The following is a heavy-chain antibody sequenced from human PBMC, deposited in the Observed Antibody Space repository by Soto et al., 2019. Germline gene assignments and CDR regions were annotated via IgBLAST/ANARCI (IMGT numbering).Heavy chain of an antibody. Sequence: SETLSLTCSVSGGSINTGAYYWAWIRQPPGKDLEWIVNVYYTGRTYFNPSLHSRVTMSVDTSNNQFSLNLNSVTAADTAIYYCARKGTSTTGAFDFWGHGTLVTVSS. V-gene: IGHV4-39*01. J-gene: IGHJ4*01. CDR3: ARKGTSTTGAFDF. D-gene: IGHD1-1*01. CDR1: GGSINTGAYY. CDR2: VYYTGRT.